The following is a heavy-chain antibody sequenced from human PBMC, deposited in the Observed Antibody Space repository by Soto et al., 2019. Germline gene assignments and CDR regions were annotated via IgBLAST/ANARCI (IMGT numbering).Heavy chain of an antibody. V-gene: IGHV6-1*01. CDR1: GDSVSSNSAA. CDR2: TYYRSKWYS. D-gene: IGHD4-17*01. CDR3: AKDSLPGRTYGDYVSWFDP. J-gene: IGHJ5*02. Sequence: TLSLTCAISGDSVSSNSAAWNWIRQSPSGGLEWLGRTYYRSKWYSVSAVSVKSRATIKPDTSKNQFSLQLNSVTPDDSAVYYCAKDSLPGRTYGDYVSWFDPWGQGTLVTVSS.